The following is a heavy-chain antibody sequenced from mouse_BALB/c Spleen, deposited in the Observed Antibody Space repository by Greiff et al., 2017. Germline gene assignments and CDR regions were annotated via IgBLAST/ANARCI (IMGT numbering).Heavy chain of an antibody. D-gene: IGHD2-4*01. CDR2: INPGSGGT. CDR3: ARSTMITTWDYYAMDY. Sequence: VQLVESGAELVRPGTSVKVSCKASGYAFTNYLIEWVKQRPGQGLEWIGVINPGSGGTNYNEKFKGKATLTADKSSSTAYMQLSSLTSDDSAVYFCARSTMITTWDYYAMDYWGQGTSVTVSS. J-gene: IGHJ4*01. CDR1: GYAFTNYL. V-gene: IGHV1-54*01.